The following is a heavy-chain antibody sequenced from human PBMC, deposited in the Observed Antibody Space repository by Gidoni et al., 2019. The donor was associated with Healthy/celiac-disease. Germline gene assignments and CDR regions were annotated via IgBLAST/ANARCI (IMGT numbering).Heavy chain of an antibody. CDR1: GFTFSSYS. V-gene: IGHV3-21*01. CDR2: ISSSSSYI. J-gene: IGHJ4*02. D-gene: IGHD5-18*01. CDR3: AGSDSYGLPADY. Sequence: EVQLVESGGGLVKPGGSLRLSCEASGFTFSSYSMNWVRQAPGKGLEWVSSISSSSSYIYYADSVKGRFTISRDNAKNSLYLQMNSLRAEDTAVYYCAGSDSYGLPADYWGQGTLVTVSS.